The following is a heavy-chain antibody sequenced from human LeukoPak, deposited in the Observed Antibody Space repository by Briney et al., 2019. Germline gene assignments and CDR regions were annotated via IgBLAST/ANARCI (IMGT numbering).Heavy chain of an antibody. Sequence: PGGSLRLSCAASRFSFSTYGMHWVRQAPGKGLECVAVISYDGNNQYYADSVKGRFTISRDNSKSTLYLQMNSLRSEDTAVYYCARTSGSYYYYYYMDVWGKGTTVTVSS. CDR2: ISYDGNNQ. CDR1: RFSFSTYG. V-gene: IGHV3-30*03. D-gene: IGHD1-26*01. CDR3: ARTSGSYYYYYYMDV. J-gene: IGHJ6*03.